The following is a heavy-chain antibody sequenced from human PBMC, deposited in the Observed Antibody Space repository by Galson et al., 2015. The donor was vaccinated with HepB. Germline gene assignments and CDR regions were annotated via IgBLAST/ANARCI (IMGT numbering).Heavy chain of an antibody. D-gene: IGHD3-10*01. Sequence: SLRLSCAASGFTFSSYAMHWVRQAPGKGLEWVAVISYDGSNKYYADSVKGRFTISRDNSKNTLYLQMNSLRAEDTAVYYCAREAVRGAGYFDYWGQGTLVTVSS. CDR2: ISYDGSNK. J-gene: IGHJ4*02. CDR3: AREAVRGAGYFDY. V-gene: IGHV3-30-3*01. CDR1: GFTFSSYA.